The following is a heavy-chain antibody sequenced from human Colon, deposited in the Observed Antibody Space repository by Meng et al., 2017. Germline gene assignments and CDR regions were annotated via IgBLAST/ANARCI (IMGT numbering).Heavy chain of an antibody. Sequence: QAQLQGAGPGLVKPSGTLSLTCTGSGDSISSDIWWSWVRQPPGKGLEWIGEVYHRGYTNYNPSLRSRVDISVDKSKNQFYLSLFSVTAADTAVYYCGRDQGRELINHWGQGTLVTVSS. CDR2: VYHRGYT. V-gene: IGHV4-4*02. CDR1: GDSISSDIW. CDR3: GRDQGRELINH. J-gene: IGHJ4*02. D-gene: IGHD1-7*01.